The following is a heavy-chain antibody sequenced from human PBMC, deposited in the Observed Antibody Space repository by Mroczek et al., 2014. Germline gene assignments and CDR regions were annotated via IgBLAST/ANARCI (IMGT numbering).Heavy chain of an antibody. V-gene: IGHV4-61*02. CDR1: GGSISSGSYY. CDR3: ARGKSSEMVAAISAFDI. D-gene: IGHD2-15*01. CDR2: IYTSGST. Sequence: QVQLQQSGPGLVKPSQTLSLTCTVSGGSISSGSYYWSWIRQPAGKGLEWIGRIYTSGSTNYNPSLKSRVTMSVDTSKNQFSLKLSSVTAADTAVYYCARGKSSEMVAAISAFDIWGQGTMVTVSS. J-gene: IGHJ3*02.